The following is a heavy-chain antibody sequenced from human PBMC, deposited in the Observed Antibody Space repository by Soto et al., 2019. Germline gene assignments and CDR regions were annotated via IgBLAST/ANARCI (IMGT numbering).Heavy chain of an antibody. D-gene: IGHD3-10*01. J-gene: IGHJ3*02. V-gene: IGHV3-66*01. CDR2: IYSGGST. Sequence: EVQLVESGGGLVQPGGSLRLSCAASGFTVSSNYMSWVRQAPGKGLEWVSVIYSGGSTYYADSVKGRFTISRDNSKNTLYLQMNSLRVEDTAVYYCARDLVVRGVIAGEGAFDIWGQGTMVTVSS. CDR3: ARDLVVRGVIAGEGAFDI. CDR1: GFTVSSNY.